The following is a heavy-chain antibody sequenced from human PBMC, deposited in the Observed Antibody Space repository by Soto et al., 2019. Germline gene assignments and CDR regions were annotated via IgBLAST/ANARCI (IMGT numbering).Heavy chain of an antibody. Sequence: PSETLSLTCTVSGGSISSGGYYWSWIRQHPGKGLEWIGYIYYSGSTYYNPSLKSRVTISVDTSKNQFSLKLSFVTAADTAVYYCARGGSSYNWFDPWGQGTLVTVSS. D-gene: IGHD6-6*01. CDR2: IYYSGST. J-gene: IGHJ5*02. CDR3: ARGGSSYNWFDP. CDR1: GGSISSGGYY. V-gene: IGHV4-31*03.